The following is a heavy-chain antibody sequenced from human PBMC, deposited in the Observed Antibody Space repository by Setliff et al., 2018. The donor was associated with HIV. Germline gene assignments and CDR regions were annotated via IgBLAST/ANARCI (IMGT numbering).Heavy chain of an antibody. V-gene: IGHV1-2*06. D-gene: IGHD2-15*01. CDR1: GYTFTGYY. CDR2: INPNSGDT. Sequence: ASVKVSCKASGYTFTGYYMHWVRQAPGQGLEWMGRINPNSGDTNYAQKFQGRVTLTIDTSISTAYMELSRLRSDDTAVYYCARRNPAALSPFDCWGQGTLVTVSS. J-gene: IGHJ4*02. CDR3: ARRNPAALSPFDC.